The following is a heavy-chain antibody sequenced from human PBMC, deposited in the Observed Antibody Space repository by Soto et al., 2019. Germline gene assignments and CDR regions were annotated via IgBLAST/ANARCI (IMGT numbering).Heavy chain of an antibody. CDR1: GFTFSSYA. CDR2: ISGSGGTT. J-gene: IGHJ3*02. CDR3: AKDMGSGWLDAFDI. D-gene: IGHD6-19*01. V-gene: IGHV3-23*01. Sequence: GGSLRLSCAASGFTFSSYAMSWVRQAPGKGLEWVSAISGSGGTTYSAHSVKGRFTISRDNSKNTPYLQMNSLRAEDTAVYYCAKDMGSGWLDAFDIWGQGTLVTVSS.